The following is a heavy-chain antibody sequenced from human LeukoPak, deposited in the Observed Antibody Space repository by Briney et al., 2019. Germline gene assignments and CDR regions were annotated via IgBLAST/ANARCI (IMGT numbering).Heavy chain of an antibody. J-gene: IGHJ4*02. V-gene: IGHV3-30*18. Sequence: ALRLSCAASGFTFSSYGMHWVRQAPGKGLEWVAVISYDGSNKYYADSVKGRFTISRDNSKNTLYLQMNSLRAEDTAVYYCAKEQITMVRGVNPTLVYWGQGTLVTVSS. CDR3: AKEQITMVRGVNPTLVY. D-gene: IGHD3-10*01. CDR1: GFTFSSYG. CDR2: ISYDGSNK.